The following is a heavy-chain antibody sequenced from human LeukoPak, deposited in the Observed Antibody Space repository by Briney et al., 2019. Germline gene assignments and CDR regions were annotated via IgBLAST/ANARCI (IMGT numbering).Heavy chain of an antibody. CDR2: ISSSGSTI. J-gene: IGHJ4*02. V-gene: IGHV3-48*03. D-gene: IGHD2-2*01. CDR3: ARVEYCSSTSCHENGFFDY. CDR1: GFTFSSYE. Sequence: QPRGSLRLSCAASGFTFSSYEMNWVRQAPGKGLEWVSYISSSGSTIYYADSVKGRFTISRDNAKNSLYLQMNSLRAEDTAVYYCARVEYCSSTSCHENGFFDYWGQGTPVTVSS.